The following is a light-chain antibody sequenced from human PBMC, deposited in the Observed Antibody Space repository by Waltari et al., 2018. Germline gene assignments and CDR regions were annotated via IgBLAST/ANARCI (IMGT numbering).Light chain of an antibody. CDR3: NSRDSSGNHWV. CDR1: SRRRYY. J-gene: IGLJ3*02. V-gene: IGLV3-19*01. CDR2: DKN. Sequence: SSELTQDPAVSVVLGQTVRITCQGDSRRRYYASWYQQKTGRAPILVIYDKNNRPSGIPDRFPGSSSGNTASLTISGTQAEDEADYYCNSRDSSGNHWVFGGGTKLTVL.